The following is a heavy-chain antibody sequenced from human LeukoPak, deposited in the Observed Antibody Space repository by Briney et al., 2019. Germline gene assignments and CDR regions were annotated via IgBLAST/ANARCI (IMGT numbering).Heavy chain of an antibody. V-gene: IGHV3-21*01. CDR1: GFTFSSYS. D-gene: IGHD2-15*01. CDR3: ARERIVVVAAPPYGMDV. Sequence: GGSLRLSCAASGFTFSSYSMNWVRQAPGKGLEWVSSISSSSSYIYYADSVKGRFTISRDNAKNSLYLQMNSLRAEDTAVYYCARERIVVVAAPPYGMDVWGQGTTVTVSS. J-gene: IGHJ6*02. CDR2: ISSSSSYI.